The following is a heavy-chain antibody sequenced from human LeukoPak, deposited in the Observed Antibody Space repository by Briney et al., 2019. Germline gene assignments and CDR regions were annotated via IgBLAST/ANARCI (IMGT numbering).Heavy chain of an antibody. D-gene: IGHD3-3*01. CDR2: IKQDGSEK. CDR1: GFTFSSYW. V-gene: IGHV3-7*01. Sequence: PGGSLRLSCAASGFTFSSYWMSWVRQAPGKGPEWVANIKQDGSEKYYVDSVKGRFTISRDNAKNSLYLQMNSLRAEDTAVYYCAKNEPRRFLEWLPHYYYYYMDVWGKGTTVTVSS. J-gene: IGHJ6*03. CDR3: AKNEPRRFLEWLPHYYYYYMDV.